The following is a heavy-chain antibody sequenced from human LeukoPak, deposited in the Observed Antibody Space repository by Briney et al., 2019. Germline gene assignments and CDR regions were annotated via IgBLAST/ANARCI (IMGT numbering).Heavy chain of an antibody. CDR3: ARLGYYYDSSGYSDY. Sequence: ASVKVSCKASGYTFTGYYMHWVRQAPGQGLEWMGWINPNSGGTNYAQKFQGRVTMTRDTSISTAYMELSRLRSDDTAVYYCARLGYYYDSSGYSDYWGQGTLLTVSS. V-gene: IGHV1-2*02. CDR1: GYTFTGYY. D-gene: IGHD3-22*01. J-gene: IGHJ4*02. CDR2: INPNSGGT.